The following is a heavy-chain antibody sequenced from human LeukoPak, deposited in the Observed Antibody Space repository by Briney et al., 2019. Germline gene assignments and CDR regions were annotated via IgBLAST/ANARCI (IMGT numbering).Heavy chain of an antibody. CDR3: ARGDSYGYHYYFDY. Sequence: SETLSLTCAVYGVSFSGYYWSWLRQPPGKGLEWIGYIYDSGSTNYNPSLKSRVTISVDTSKNQFSLKLSSVTAADTAVYYCARGDSYGYHYYFDYWGQGTLVTVSS. CDR2: IYDSGST. V-gene: IGHV4-59*01. CDR1: GVSFSGYY. J-gene: IGHJ4*02. D-gene: IGHD5-18*01.